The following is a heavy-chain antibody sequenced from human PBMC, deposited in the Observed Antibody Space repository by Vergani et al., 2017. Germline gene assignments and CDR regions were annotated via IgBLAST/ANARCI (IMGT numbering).Heavy chain of an antibody. J-gene: IGHJ5*02. CDR1: GGSISSYY. V-gene: IGHV4-59*01. D-gene: IGHD6-19*01. Sequence: QVQLQESGPGLVKPSEPLSLTCTVSGGSISSYYWSWIRQPPGKGLEWIGYIYYSGSTNYNPSLKSRVTISVDTSKNQFSLKLSSVTAADTAVYYCASFRSGWTWGQGTLVTVSS. CDR2: IYYSGST. CDR3: ASFRSGWT.